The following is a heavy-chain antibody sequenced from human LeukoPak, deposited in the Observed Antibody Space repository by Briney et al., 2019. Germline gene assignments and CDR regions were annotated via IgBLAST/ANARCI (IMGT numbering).Heavy chain of an antibody. Sequence: GGSLRLSCAASGFTFSSYSMSWVRQAPGKGLEWVSSISSSSSYIYYADSVKGRFTISRDNSKNTLFLQMNSLRAEDTAVYYCAGVDYGDDQYFHHWGQGTLVAVSS. CDR2: ISSSSSYI. D-gene: IGHD4-17*01. CDR3: AGVDYGDDQYFHH. V-gene: IGHV3-21*04. CDR1: GFTFSSYS. J-gene: IGHJ1*01.